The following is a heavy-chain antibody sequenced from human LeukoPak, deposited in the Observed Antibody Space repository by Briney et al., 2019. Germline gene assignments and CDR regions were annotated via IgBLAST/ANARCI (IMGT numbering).Heavy chain of an antibody. V-gene: IGHV1-2*02. CDR3: VRDGNYYGSGSYLDY. CDR2: INPNSGGT. Sequence: ASVKVSCKASGYTFTGQYMHWVRQAPGQGLERMGWINPNSGGTNYAQKFQGRVTMTRDTSISTAYMELTSLRSDDTAVYYCVRDGNYYGSGSYLDYWGQGTLVTVSS. D-gene: IGHD3-10*01. CDR1: GYTFTGQY. J-gene: IGHJ4*02.